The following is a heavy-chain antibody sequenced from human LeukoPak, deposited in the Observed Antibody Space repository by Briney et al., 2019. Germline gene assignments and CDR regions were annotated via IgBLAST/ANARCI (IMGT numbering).Heavy chain of an antibody. V-gene: IGHV3-7*03. CDR2: IKEDGSEK. Sequence: PGGSLRLSCAASGFTFSIYWMTWVRQAPGKGLEWVANIKEDGSEKYYVGSVKGRFTISRDNAKNSLYLQMNSLRAEDTAVCYCARDKGFLSFDIWGQGTMVTVSS. D-gene: IGHD2-21*01. CDR3: ARDKGFLSFDI. J-gene: IGHJ3*02. CDR1: GFTFSIYW.